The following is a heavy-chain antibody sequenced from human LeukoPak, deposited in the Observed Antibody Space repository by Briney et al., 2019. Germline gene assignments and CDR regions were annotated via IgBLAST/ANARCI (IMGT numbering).Heavy chain of an antibody. CDR3: ARLGYCSAGSCYSLDY. D-gene: IGHD2-15*01. CDR1: GFTFSDYE. V-gene: IGHV3-48*03. J-gene: IGHJ4*02. CDR2: ISSSGSTI. Sequence: GGSLSLSCAASGFTFSDYEMNWVRQAPGKGLEWVSYISSSGSTIFYADSMKGRFTTSRDNAKNSLYLQMKSLRAEDTAVYYCARLGYCSAGSCYSLDYWGQGTLATVS.